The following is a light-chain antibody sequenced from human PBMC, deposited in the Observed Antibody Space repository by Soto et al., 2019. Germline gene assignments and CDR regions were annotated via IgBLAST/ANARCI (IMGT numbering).Light chain of an antibody. J-gene: IGKJ4*01. CDR1: QDAGTW. CDR2: HTS. CDR3: QHADGLRALT. V-gene: IGKV1-12*01. Sequence: DIQMTQSPPFVSASVGDRVTISCRASQDAGTWLSWFHQKPGGAPNLLIFHTSRLQRGVPSRFAGRGSVTEFTLTISSMQPEDFGTYYCQHADGLRALTFGGGTTVEI.